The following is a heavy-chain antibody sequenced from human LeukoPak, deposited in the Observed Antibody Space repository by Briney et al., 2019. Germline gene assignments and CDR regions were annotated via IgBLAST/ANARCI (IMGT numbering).Heavy chain of an antibody. CDR1: GGSISSSNYY. J-gene: IGHJ4*02. V-gene: IGHV4-39*01. CDR2: IHYSGST. Sequence: SETPSLTCTVSGGSISSSNYYWGWIRQPPGKGLEWMGSIHYSGSTYNNPSLKSRVTMSVDTSKSQFSLKVSSVTAADTAVYYCARLLHDSRGYYYFDYWGQGTLVIVSS. CDR3: ARLLHDSRGYYYFDY. D-gene: IGHD3-22*01.